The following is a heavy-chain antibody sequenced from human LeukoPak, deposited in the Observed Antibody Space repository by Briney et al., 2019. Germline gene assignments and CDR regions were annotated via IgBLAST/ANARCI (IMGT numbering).Heavy chain of an antibody. CDR1: GYTLTELS. CDR3: ATKGRGGTTMILYGMDV. J-gene: IGHJ6*02. V-gene: IGHV1-24*01. D-gene: IGHD3-22*01. CDR2: FDPEDGET. Sequence: ASVNVSCKVSGYTLTELSMHWVRQAPGKGLEWMGGFDPEDGETIYAQKFQGRVTMTEDTSTDTAYMELSSLRSEDTAVYYCATKGRGGTTMILYGMDVWGQGTTVTVSS.